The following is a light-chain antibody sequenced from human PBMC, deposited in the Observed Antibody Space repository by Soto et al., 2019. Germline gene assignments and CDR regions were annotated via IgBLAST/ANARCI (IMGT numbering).Light chain of an antibody. J-gene: IGKJ1*01. V-gene: IGKV3-15*01. Sequence: EIVMTQSPATLSVSPGERATLSCRASQSVSSNLAWYQQKPGQAPRLLIYGASTRATGIPARFSGSGSGTEFTLTISSLQPDDFATYHCQQYLSHPTFGQGTKVDIK. CDR3: QQYLSHPT. CDR1: QSVSSN. CDR2: GAS.